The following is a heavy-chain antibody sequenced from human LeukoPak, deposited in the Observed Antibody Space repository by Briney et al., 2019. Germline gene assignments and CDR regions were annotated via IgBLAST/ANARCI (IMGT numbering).Heavy chain of an antibody. CDR2: IYTSGST. CDR3: ARVGRDPAAFDI. J-gene: IGHJ3*02. CDR1: GGSISSYY. V-gene: IGHV4-4*07. D-gene: IGHD1-26*01. Sequence: SETLSLTCTVSGGSISSYYWSWIRQPAGKGLEWIGRIYTSGSTNYNPSLKSRVTMSVDASKNQFSLKLSSVTAADTAVYYCARVGRDPAAFDIWGQGTMVTVSS.